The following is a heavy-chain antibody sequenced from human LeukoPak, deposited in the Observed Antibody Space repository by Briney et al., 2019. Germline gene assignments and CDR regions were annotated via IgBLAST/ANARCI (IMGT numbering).Heavy chain of an antibody. V-gene: IGHV3-21*01. CDR2: ISSSRSYI. CDR1: GFTFSSYS. CDR3: ARDLRIAAAGKGN. D-gene: IGHD6-13*01. J-gene: IGHJ4*02. Sequence: GGSLRLSCAASGFTFSSYSMNWVRQAPGKGLEWGSSISSSRSYIYYADSVKGRFTISRDNAKNSLYLQMNRLRAEDTAVYYCARDLRIAAAGKGNWGQGTLVTVSS.